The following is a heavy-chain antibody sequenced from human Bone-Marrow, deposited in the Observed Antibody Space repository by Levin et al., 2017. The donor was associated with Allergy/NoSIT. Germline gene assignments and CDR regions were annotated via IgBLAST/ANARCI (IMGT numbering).Heavy chain of an antibody. CDR3: AQFFTNGYLDY. CDR1: GRSINNYF. V-gene: IGHV4-59*12. J-gene: IGHJ4*02. D-gene: IGHD2-8*01. CDR2: IFYTGNT. Sequence: NAGGSLRLSCTVSGRSINNYFWSWIRQSPGKGLEWIGFIFYTGNTHYNPSLKSRVSMSVDASRNQFSLNLRSVTAADTAVYYCAQFFTNGYLDYWGQGILVTVSS.